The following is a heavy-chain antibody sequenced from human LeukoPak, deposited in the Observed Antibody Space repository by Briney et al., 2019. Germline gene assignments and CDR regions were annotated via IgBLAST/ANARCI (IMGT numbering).Heavy chain of an antibody. J-gene: IGHJ4*02. V-gene: IGHV4-39*01. CDR2: IYYSGNT. CDR3: ARRAAHGGWRFDY. Sequence: SETLSLTCTVSRDSITGSDYHWDWIRQPPGKGLEWIGTIYYSGNTYYNPSLDSRATISVDASKTQSSLKLRSVTAADTAVYHCARRAAHGGWRFDYWGQGTLVTVSS. CDR1: RDSITGSDYH. D-gene: IGHD6-19*01.